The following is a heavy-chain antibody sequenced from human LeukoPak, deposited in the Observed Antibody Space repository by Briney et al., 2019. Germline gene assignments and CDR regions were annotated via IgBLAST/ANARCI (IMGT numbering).Heavy chain of an antibody. V-gene: IGHV3-33*08. J-gene: IGHJ4*02. CDR2: IWSDGSNK. CDR3: ARDRRNQIFDY. D-gene: IGHD2/OR15-2a*01. CDR1: GFNFSSYG. Sequence: GGSLRLSCAASGFNFSSYGMHWVRQAPGKGLEWVAVIWSDGSNKYYADSVEGLFTISRDNSKNTLYLQMNSLRAEDTAVYYCARDRRNQIFDYWGQGTLVTVSS.